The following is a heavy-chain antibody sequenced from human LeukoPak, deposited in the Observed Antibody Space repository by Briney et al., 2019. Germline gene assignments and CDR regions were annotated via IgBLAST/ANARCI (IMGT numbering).Heavy chain of an antibody. Sequence: SETLSLTCTVSGYSISSGYYWGWIRQPPGKGLEWIGNIYYSGSTYYNPSLNSRVTISVDTSKNQFSLKLSSVTAADTAVYYCARFWGSYRTYYFDYWGQGTLVTVSS. CDR2: IYYSGST. V-gene: IGHV4-38-2*02. CDR3: ARFWGSYRTYYFDY. D-gene: IGHD3-16*02. CDR1: GYSISSGYY. J-gene: IGHJ4*02.